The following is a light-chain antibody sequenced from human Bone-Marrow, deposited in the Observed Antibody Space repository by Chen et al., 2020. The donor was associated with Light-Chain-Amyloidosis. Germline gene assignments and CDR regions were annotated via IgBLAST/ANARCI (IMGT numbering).Light chain of an antibody. J-gene: IGLJ2*01. V-gene: IGLV3-25*03. CDR1: ALPTKY. CDR3: QSADSSGTYEVI. Sequence: YELTQPPSVSVSPGQTARSTCSGDALPTKYAYWYQQKPGQAPVLVIHRDPERPSGISERFSGSSSGTTATLTISGVQAEDEADYHCQSADSSGTYEVIFGGGTKLTVL. CDR2: RDP.